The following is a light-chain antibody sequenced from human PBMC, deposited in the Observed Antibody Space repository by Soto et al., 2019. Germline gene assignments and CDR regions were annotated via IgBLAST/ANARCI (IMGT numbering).Light chain of an antibody. J-gene: IGKJ5*01. CDR3: QQRSNWPPSIT. CDR2: DAS. Sequence: EIVLTQSPATLSLSPGERATLSCRASQSVSSYLAWYQQKPGQAPRLLIYDASNRATGIPARFSGSGAGTDFTRTISRLEPEEFAVYYCQQRSNWPPSITFGQGTRLEIK. V-gene: IGKV3-11*01. CDR1: QSVSSY.